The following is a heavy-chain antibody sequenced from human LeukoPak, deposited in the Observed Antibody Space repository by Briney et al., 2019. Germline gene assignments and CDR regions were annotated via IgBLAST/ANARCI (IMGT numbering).Heavy chain of an antibody. V-gene: IGHV7-4-1*02. CDR2: INTNTGNP. Sequence: ASVKVSCKASGYTFTGYYMHWVRQAPGQGLEWMGWINTNTGNPTYAQGFTGRFVFSLDTSVSTAYLQISSLKAEDTAVYYCARVRKLTTDAFDIWGQGTMVTVS. CDR3: ARVRKLTTDAFDI. CDR1: GYTFTGYY. J-gene: IGHJ3*02. D-gene: IGHD4-11*01.